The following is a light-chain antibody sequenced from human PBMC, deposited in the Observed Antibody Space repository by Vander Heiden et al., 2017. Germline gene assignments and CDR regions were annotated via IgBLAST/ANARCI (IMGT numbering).Light chain of an antibody. CDR2: DGS. CDR1: SGDIGTYNV. V-gene: IGLV2-14*03. CDR3: SSYTSSTTVV. Sequence: QSPLTQPAPVPGSPGQTITISCTGTSGDIGTYNVVSWYQQQAGKAHKLMIYDGSDRPSGVSDRFAGSKSGNTASLTISGHQDEDEADYYCSSYTSSTTVVFGGGTTLTVL. J-gene: IGLJ3*02.